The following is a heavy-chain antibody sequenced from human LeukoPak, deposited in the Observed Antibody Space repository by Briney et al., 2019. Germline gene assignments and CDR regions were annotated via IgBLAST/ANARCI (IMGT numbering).Heavy chain of an antibody. CDR3: ARERVGEDSSGFHY. J-gene: IGHJ4*02. CDR2: INHSGST. D-gene: IGHD3-22*01. CDR1: GGSFSGYY. V-gene: IGHV4-34*09. Sequence: NPSETLSLACAVYGGSFSGYYWSWIRQPPGKGLEWIGEINHSGSTNYNPSLKSRVTISVDTSKNQFSLKLSSVTAADTAVYYCARERVGEDSSGFHYWGQGTLVTVPS.